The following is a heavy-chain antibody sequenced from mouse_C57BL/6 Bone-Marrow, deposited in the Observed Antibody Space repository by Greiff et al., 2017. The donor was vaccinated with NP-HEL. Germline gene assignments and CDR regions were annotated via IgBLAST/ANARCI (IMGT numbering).Heavy chain of an antibody. J-gene: IGHJ2*01. V-gene: IGHV1-85*01. Sequence: VHLVESGPELVKPGASVKLSCKASGYTFTSYDITWVKQRPGQGLEWIGWIYPRDGSTKYNEKFKSKATLAVDKSSSTAYMQLSSLTSEDSAVYYCAREGGRRGDYWGQGTTLTVSS. CDR2: IYPRDGST. CDR1: GYTFTSYD. CDR3: AREGGRRGDY. D-gene: IGHD2-12*01.